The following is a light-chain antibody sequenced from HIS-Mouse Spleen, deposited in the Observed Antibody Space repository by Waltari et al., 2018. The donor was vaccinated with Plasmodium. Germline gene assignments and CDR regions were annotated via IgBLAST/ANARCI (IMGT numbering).Light chain of an antibody. CDR3: QAWDSSTDYV. CDR2: QDS. J-gene: IGLJ1*01. V-gene: IGLV3-1*01. Sequence: SYELTQPPSVSVSPGQTASNTCSGDKLGDKYACWYQQKPGQSPVLVIYQDSKRPSGIPERFSGSNSGNTATLTISGTQAMDEADYYCQAWDSSTDYVFGTGTKVTVL. CDR1: KLGDKY.